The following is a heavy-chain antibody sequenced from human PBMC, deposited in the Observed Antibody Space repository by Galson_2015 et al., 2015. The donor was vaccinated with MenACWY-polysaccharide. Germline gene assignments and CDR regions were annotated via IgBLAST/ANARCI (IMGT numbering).Heavy chain of an antibody. V-gene: IGHV3-48*01. CDR2: IGSTSSNI. CDR1: GFTFSSYS. J-gene: IGHJ4*02. D-gene: IGHD5-12*01. CDR3: AREATGDLDH. Sequence: SLRLSCAASGFTFSSYSMNWVRQAPGKGLQWVSYIGSTSSNIYYADSVKGRFTISRDNAKNSLSLQMNSLRAEDTAVYYSAREATGDLDHWGQGTLVTVSS.